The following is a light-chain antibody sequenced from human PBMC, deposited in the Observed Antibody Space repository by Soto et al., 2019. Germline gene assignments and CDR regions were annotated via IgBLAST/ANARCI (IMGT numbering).Light chain of an antibody. CDR3: QQYGSSPTWT. CDR1: QSVSSSY. Sequence: EIVLTQSPGTLSLSPGERATLSCRASQSVSSSYVAWYQQKPGQAPRLLIYGASSSATGLPDRFSGSGSGTDVTITISRLEHEDVAVYYCQQYGSSPTWTFGQGTKVEIK. J-gene: IGKJ1*01. CDR2: GAS. V-gene: IGKV3-20*01.